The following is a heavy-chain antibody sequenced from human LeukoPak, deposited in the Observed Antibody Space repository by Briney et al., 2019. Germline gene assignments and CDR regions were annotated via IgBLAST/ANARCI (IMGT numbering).Heavy chain of an antibody. CDR2: IYYSGNT. J-gene: IGHJ4*02. D-gene: IGHD1/OR15-1a*01. V-gene: IGHV4-39*07. CDR3: ARVKQVLFDY. CDR1: GDSISSSSYY. Sequence: SETLSLTCTVSGDSISSSSYYWGWIRQPPGKGLEWIGNIYYSGNTYYNPSLKSRVTISVDTSKNQFSLKLSSVTAADTAVYYCARVKQVLFDYWGQGTLVTVSS.